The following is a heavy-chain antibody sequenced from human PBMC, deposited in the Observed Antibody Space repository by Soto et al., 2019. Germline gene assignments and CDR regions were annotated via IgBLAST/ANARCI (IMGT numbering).Heavy chain of an antibody. J-gene: IGHJ1*01. D-gene: IGHD4-4*01. CDR2: INPIFGTA. V-gene: IGHV1-69*12. Sequence: QVQLVQSGAEVKKPGSSVKVSCKASGGTFSTYPISWVRQAPGQGLEWMGGINPIFGTANYAQKLQGRVTITADESTTTAYMQLRSLRSDDTAVYYCARLRASNSAAYQHWGQGTLVTVSS. CDR3: ARLRASNSAAYQH. CDR1: GGTFSTYP.